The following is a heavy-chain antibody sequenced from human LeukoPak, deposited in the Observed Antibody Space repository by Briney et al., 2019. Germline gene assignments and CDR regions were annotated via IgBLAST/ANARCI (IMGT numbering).Heavy chain of an antibody. D-gene: IGHD2-2*01. Sequence: ASVKVSCKASGYTFTGYYMHWVRQAPGQGLEWMGRINPNSGGTNYAQKFQGRVTMTRDTSISTAYMELSRLRSDDTAVYYCAREYCSSTSCPLDYWGQGTLVTVSS. V-gene: IGHV1-2*06. J-gene: IGHJ4*02. CDR2: INPNSGGT. CDR3: AREYCSSTSCPLDY. CDR1: GYTFTGYY.